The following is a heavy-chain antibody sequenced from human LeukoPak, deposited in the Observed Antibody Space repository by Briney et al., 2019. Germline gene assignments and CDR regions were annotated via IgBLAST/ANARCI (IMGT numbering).Heavy chain of an antibody. CDR3: ARDGDYGDYAPAPADAFDI. Sequence: SETLSLTCAVSSGSISSSNWWSWVRQPPGQGLEWIGEIYHSGSTNYNPSLKSRVTISVDKSKNQFSLKLSSVTAADTAVYYCARDGDYGDYAPAPADAFDIWGQGTMVTVSS. D-gene: IGHD4-17*01. CDR2: IYHSGST. V-gene: IGHV4-4*02. CDR1: SGSISSSNW. J-gene: IGHJ3*02.